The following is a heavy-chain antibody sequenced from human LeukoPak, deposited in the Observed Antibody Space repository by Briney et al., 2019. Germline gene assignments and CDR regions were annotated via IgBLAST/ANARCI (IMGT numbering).Heavy chain of an antibody. J-gene: IGHJ3*02. CDR3: ARVLWFGEFDDAFDI. D-gene: IGHD3-10*01. CDR1: GYTFTSYD. V-gene: IGHV1-8*01. CDR2: MNPNSGNT. Sequence: ASVKVSCKAFGYTFTSYDINWVRQATGQGLEWMGWMNPNSGNTGYAQKFQGRVTTTRNTSISTAYMELSSLRAEDTAVYYCARVLWFGEFDDAFDIWGQGTMVTVSS.